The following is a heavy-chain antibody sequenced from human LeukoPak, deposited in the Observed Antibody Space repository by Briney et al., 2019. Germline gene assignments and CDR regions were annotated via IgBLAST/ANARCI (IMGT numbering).Heavy chain of an antibody. CDR3: AKDHRYSSGWYQYWFDP. V-gene: IGHV3-23*01. CDR2: ISGSGGST. D-gene: IGHD6-19*01. CDR1: GFTFSSYA. Sequence: GGSLRLSCAASGFTFSSYAMSWVRQAPGKGLEWVSAISGSGGSTYYAGSVKGRFTISRDNSKNTLYLQMNSLRAEDTAVYYCAKDHRYSSGWYQYWFDPWGQGTLVTVSS. J-gene: IGHJ5*02.